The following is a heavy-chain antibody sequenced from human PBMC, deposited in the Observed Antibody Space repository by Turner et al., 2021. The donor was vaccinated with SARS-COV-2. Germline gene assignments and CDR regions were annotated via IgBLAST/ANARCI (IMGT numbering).Heavy chain of an antibody. Sequence: QVQLQQWGAGLLKPSETLSLTCAVYGGSFSGYYWSWIRQPPGKGLEWIGEINHSGSTNYNPSLKSRVTISVDTSKNQFSLKLSSVTAADTAEYYCAIKLWYISGWYAVDPWGQGTLVTVSS. CDR1: GGSFSGYY. D-gene: IGHD6-19*01. J-gene: IGHJ5*02. CDR2: INHSGST. V-gene: IGHV4-34*01. CDR3: AIKLWYISGWYAVDP.